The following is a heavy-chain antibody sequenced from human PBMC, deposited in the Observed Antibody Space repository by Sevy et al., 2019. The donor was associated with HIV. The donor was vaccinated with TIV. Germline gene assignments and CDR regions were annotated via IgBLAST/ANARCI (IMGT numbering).Heavy chain of an antibody. CDR2: INPDTGVT. CDR1: EYTFTGYY. J-gene: IGHJ6*02. CDR3: ARRFCGGAKCYEDYSFAMDV. V-gene: IGHV1-2*02. D-gene: IGHD3-3*01. Sequence: ASVKVSCKASEYTFTGYYIHWVRQAPGQGLEWMGCINPDTGVTSYVQKLQGRVSMTRDTSISTAYMELRRLSPDDAAKYFCARRFCGGAKCYEDYSFAMDVWGQGTTVTVSS.